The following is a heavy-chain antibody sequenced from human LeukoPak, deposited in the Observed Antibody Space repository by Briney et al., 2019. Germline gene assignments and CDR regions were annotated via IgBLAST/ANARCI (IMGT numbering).Heavy chain of an antibody. CDR3: ARDGRELLRFVNWFDP. J-gene: IGHJ5*02. D-gene: IGHD1-26*01. Sequence: ISCKGSGYTFTSYGISWVRQAPGQGLEWMGWISAYNGNTNYAQKLQGRVTMTTDTSTSTAYMELRSLRSDDTAVYYCARDGRELLRFVNWFDPWGQGTLVTVSS. CDR2: ISAYNGNT. V-gene: IGHV1-18*01. CDR1: GYTFTSYG.